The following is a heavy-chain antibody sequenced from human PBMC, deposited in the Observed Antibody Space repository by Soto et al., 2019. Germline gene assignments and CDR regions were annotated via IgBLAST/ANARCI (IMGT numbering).Heavy chain of an antibody. V-gene: IGHV3-74*01. Sequence: TGGSLRLSCAASGFTFSSYWMHWVRQAPGKGLVWVSRINSDGSSTSYADSVKGRFTISRDNAKNTLYLQMNSLRAEDTAVYYCARTRSYGLDAFDIWGQGTMVTVSS. J-gene: IGHJ3*02. D-gene: IGHD1-26*01. CDR2: INSDGSST. CDR1: GFTFSSYW. CDR3: ARTRSYGLDAFDI.